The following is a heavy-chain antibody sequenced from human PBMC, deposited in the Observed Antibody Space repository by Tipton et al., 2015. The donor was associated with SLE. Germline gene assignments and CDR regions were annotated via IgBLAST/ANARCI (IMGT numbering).Heavy chain of an antibody. V-gene: IGHV4-31*03. J-gene: IGHJ3*02. D-gene: IGHD7-27*01. Sequence: TLSLTCTVSGDSVSAGYYWSWIRQHPGKGLEWIGFISYSETTYYNPSLKSRVTISRDTSKNQFSLTLRSVTAADTAVYYCARGDWGPYRDAFDIWGQGTMVTVPS. CDR1: GDSVSAGYY. CDR2: ISYSETT. CDR3: ARGDWGPYRDAFDI.